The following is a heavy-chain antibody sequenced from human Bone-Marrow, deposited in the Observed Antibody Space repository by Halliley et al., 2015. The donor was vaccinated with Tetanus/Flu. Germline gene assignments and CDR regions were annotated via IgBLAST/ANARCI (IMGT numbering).Heavy chain of an antibody. CDR2: TFYPSRCHN. Sequence: LGRTFYPSRCHNNYAVSVKSRITINADTSKNQFSLQLTSVTPEDTALYYCAAAGAGTDAFDFWGQGTMVTVSS. J-gene: IGHJ3*01. D-gene: IGHD6-19*01. CDR3: AAAGAGTDAFDF. V-gene: IGHV6-1*01.